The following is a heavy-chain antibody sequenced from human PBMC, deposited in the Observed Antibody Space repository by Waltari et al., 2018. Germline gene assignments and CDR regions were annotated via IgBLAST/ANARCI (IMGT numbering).Heavy chain of an antibody. CDR3: ATPRYSSGWYRQYYFDY. Sequence: QLQLQESGPGLVKPSETLSLTCTVSGGSISSSSYYWGWIRQPPGKGLEWIGSIYYSGGTYSNPSLKSRVTISVDTSKNQFSRKLSSVTAADTAVYYCATPRYSSGWYRQYYFDYWGQGTLVTVSS. V-gene: IGHV4-39*01. J-gene: IGHJ4*02. CDR1: GGSISSSSYY. CDR2: IYYSGGT. D-gene: IGHD6-19*01.